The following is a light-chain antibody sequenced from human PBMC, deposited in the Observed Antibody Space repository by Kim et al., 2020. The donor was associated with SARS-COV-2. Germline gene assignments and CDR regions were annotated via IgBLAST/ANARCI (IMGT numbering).Light chain of an antibody. J-gene: IGKJ4*01. CDR1: QSVSSTY. CDR2: GAS. CDR3: QQYGRPPLT. Sequence: ESVLTQSPGTLSLSPGERATLSCRASQSVSSTYLAWYQQKPGQAPRLLIYGASSRATGIPDRFGGSGSGTDFTLTISRLEPEDFAVYYCQQYGRPPLTFGGGTKVDIK. V-gene: IGKV3-20*01.